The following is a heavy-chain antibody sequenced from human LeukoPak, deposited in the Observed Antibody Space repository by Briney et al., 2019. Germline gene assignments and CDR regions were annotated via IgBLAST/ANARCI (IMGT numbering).Heavy chain of an antibody. J-gene: IGHJ4*02. CDR1: GFIFSSYS. Sequence: GGSLRLSCAASGFIFSSYSMNWVRQAPGKGLEWVSYISSGSSTIYYADSVKGRFTISRDNAKNSLYLQMNSLRAEDTALYYCARRPGVVTAMTYSYYFDYWGQGTLVTVSS. CDR2: ISSGSSTI. CDR3: ARRPGVVTAMTYSYYFDY. V-gene: IGHV3-48*04. D-gene: IGHD2-21*02.